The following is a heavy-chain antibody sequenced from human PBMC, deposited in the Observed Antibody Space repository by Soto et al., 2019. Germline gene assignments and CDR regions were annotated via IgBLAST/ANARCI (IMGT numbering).Heavy chain of an antibody. V-gene: IGHV3-9*01. CDR2: IRWNSGSI. CDR3: AKGQYYDLSGALNS. Sequence: EVQLVESGGGLVQPGRSLRLSCAASGFTFDDHAMHWVRQAPGKGLDWVSGIRWNSGSIGYADSVKGRFTISRDNAESSLALQMSSLRGEDTALYSCAKGQYYDLSGALNSWGQGTLVSVSS. D-gene: IGHD3-3*01. CDR1: GFTFDDHA. J-gene: IGHJ4*02.